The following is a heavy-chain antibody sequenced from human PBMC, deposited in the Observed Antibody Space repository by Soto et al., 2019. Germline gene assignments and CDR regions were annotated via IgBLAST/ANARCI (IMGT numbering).Heavy chain of an antibody. Sequence: EVQLLESGGGLVQPGGSLRLSCAASGFTFSSYAMSWVRRAPGKGLEWVSAISGSGGSTYYADSVKGRFTISRDNSKNTLYLQMNSLRAEDTAVYYCAKAGGVSVHYFDYWGQGTLVTVSS. J-gene: IGHJ4*02. V-gene: IGHV3-23*01. CDR2: ISGSGGST. D-gene: IGHD3-10*01. CDR3: AKAGGVSVHYFDY. CDR1: GFTFSSYA.